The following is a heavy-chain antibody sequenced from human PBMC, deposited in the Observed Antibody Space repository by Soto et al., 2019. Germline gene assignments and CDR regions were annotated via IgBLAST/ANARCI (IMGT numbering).Heavy chain of an antibody. Sequence: VQLVQSGAEVKQPGASVKVSCKASGYTFTSYGISWVRQAPGQGLEWMGWISAYNGNTNYAQKLQGRVTMTTDTSTSTAYMELRSLRSDDTAVYYCARVSGYSSGWYFGVRGSFDYWGQGTLVTVSS. CDR3: ARVSGYSSGWYFGVRGSFDY. CDR1: GYTFTSYG. V-gene: IGHV1-18*01. D-gene: IGHD6-19*01. J-gene: IGHJ4*02. CDR2: ISAYNGNT.